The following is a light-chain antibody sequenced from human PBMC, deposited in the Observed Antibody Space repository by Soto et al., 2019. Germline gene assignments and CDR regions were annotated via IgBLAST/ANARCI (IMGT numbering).Light chain of an antibody. V-gene: IGKV1-39*01. CDR1: QSISSY. CDR2: AAS. J-gene: IGKJ5*01. Sequence: DIQITQSPSSLSASVGDRVTLTCRASQSISSYLNWYQQKPGKAPKLLIYAASSLQSGVPSRLSVSGSGTDFTLTIRSLQPEDFATYYCQQSYSTITFGQGTRLEI. CDR3: QQSYSTIT.